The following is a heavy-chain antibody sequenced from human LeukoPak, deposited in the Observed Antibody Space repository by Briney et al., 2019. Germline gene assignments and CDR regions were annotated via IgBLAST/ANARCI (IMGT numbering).Heavy chain of an antibody. J-gene: IGHJ4*02. CDR3: ARGFRGYCSGGSCYSFDY. V-gene: IGHV3-30*01. CDR2: ISYDGSNK. Sequence: GGSLRLSCAASGFTFSSYAMHWVRQAPGKGLEWGAVISYDGSNKYYADSGKGRFTISRDNSKNTLYLQMNSLRAEDTAVYYCARGFRGYCSGGSCYSFDYWGQGTLVTVSS. CDR1: GFTFSSYA. D-gene: IGHD2-15*01.